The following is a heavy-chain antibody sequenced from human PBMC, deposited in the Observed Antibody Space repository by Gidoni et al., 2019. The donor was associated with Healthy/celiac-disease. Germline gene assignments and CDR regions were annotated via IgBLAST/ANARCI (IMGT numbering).Heavy chain of an antibody. Sequence: QLQLQESGPGLVKPSETLSLTCTVSGGSISSSSYYWGWIRQPPGKGLEWIGSIYYSGSTYYNPSLKSRVTISVDTSKNQFSLKLSSVTAADTAVYYCARHTPLTELERGHNFDYWGQGTLVTVSS. CDR3: ARHTPLTELERGHNFDY. D-gene: IGHD1-1*01. CDR1: GGSISSSSYY. J-gene: IGHJ4*02. V-gene: IGHV4-39*01. CDR2: IYYSGST.